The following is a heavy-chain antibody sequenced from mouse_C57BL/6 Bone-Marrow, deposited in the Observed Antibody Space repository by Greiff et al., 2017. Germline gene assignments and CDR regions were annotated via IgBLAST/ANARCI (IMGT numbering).Heavy chain of an antibody. J-gene: IGHJ3*01. CDR2: SRNKANDYTT. CDR1: GFTFSDFY. D-gene: IGHD3-1*01. Sequence: EVQLVESGGGLVQSGRSLRLSCATSGFTFSDFYMEWVRQAPGKGLEWIAASRNKANDYTTEYSASVKGRFIVSRDTSQSILYLQMNALRAEDTAIYYCARDDPGLWFAYWGQGTLVTVSA. V-gene: IGHV7-1*01. CDR3: ARDDPGLWFAY.